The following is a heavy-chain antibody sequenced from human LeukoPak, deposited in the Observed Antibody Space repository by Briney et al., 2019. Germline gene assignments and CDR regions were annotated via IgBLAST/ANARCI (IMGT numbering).Heavy chain of an antibody. D-gene: IGHD3-22*01. J-gene: IGHJ4*02. CDR2: ICGSGGNT. CDR3: AKRGVVIRVILVGFHKEAYYFDS. V-gene: IGHV3-23*01. CDR1: GITLSNYG. Sequence: GGSLRLSCAVSGITLSNYGMSWVRQPPGKGLEWVSGICGSGGNTYYADCVKGRFTISRDNSKNTLYLQMNSLRAEDTAVYFCAKRGVVIRVILVGFHKEAYYFDSWGQGALVTVSS.